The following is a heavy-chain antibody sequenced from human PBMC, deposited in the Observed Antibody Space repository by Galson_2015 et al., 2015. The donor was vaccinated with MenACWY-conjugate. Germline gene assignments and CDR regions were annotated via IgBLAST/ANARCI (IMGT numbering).Heavy chain of an antibody. D-gene: IGHD1-26*01. J-gene: IGHJ4*02. V-gene: IGHV4-59*01. CDR2: IHHTITT. CDR3: ARGLRVGATSLDY. CDR1: GDSISSYY. Sequence: ETLSLTCTVSGDSISSYYWSWIRPPPGKGLEWIGYIHHTITTSYNPSLKSRVTISVDTSKKQFSLKLRSVTAADTAVYYCARGLRVGATSLDYWGRGTLVTVSS.